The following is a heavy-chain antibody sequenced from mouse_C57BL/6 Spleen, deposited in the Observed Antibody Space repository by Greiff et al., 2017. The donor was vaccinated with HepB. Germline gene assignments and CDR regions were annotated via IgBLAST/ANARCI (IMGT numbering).Heavy chain of an antibody. J-gene: IGHJ1*03. CDR3: ARNGLYGSSPYWYFDV. Sequence: QVQLQQSGAELVRPGSSVKLSCKASGYTFTSYWMDWVKQRPGQGLEWIGNIYPSDSETHYNQKFKDKATLTVDKSSSTAYMQLSSLTSEDSAVYYCARNGLYGSSPYWYFDVWGTGTTVTVSS. CDR2: IYPSDSET. V-gene: IGHV1-61*01. CDR1: GYTFTSYW. D-gene: IGHD1-1*01.